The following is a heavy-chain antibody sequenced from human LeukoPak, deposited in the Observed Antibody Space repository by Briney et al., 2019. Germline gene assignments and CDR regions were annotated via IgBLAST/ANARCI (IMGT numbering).Heavy chain of an antibody. CDR3: ARASIAVAGFFYYYMDV. D-gene: IGHD6-19*01. Sequence: GASVKVSCKASGYTFTSYGISWVRQAPGQGLEWMGWISAYNGNTNYAQKLQGRVTMTTDTSTSTAYMELRSLRSDDTAVYYCARASIAVAGFFYYYMDVWGKGTTVTISS. V-gene: IGHV1-18*01. CDR1: GYTFTSYG. J-gene: IGHJ6*03. CDR2: ISAYNGNT.